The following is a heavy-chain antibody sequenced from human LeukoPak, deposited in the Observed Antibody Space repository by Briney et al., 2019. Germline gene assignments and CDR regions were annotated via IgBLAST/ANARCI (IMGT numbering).Heavy chain of an antibody. Sequence: SETLSLTCAVYGGSFSGYYWSWIRQPPGKGLEWIGEINHSGSTNYNPSLKSRVTISVDTSKNQFSLKLSSVTAADTAVYYCARFPNCSGGSCYRRGKYYFDYWGQGTLVTVSS. CDR3: ARFPNCSGGSCYRRGKYYFDY. D-gene: IGHD2-15*01. V-gene: IGHV4-34*01. J-gene: IGHJ4*02. CDR1: GGSFSGYY. CDR2: INHSGST.